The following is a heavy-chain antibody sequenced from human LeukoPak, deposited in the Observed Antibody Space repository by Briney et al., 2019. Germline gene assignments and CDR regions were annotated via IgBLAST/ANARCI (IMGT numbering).Heavy chain of an antibody. J-gene: IGHJ6*03. Sequence: SETLSLTCNVSGASISSDYWSWIRQPPGKGLEWIGYIYYSGSTNYKSSLKSRVTISVDTSKNQFSLKLSSVTAADTAVYYCARTTEGGYTYGYFYYYYMDVWGKGTTVTISS. D-gene: IGHD5-18*01. V-gene: IGHV4-59*01. CDR2: IYYSGST. CDR1: GASISSDY. CDR3: ARTTEGGYTYGYFYYYYMDV.